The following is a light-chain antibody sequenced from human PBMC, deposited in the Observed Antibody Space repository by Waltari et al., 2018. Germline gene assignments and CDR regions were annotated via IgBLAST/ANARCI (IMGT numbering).Light chain of an antibody. J-gene: IGLJ3*02. CDR1: NSNIGTNA. CDR2: SNN. Sequence: QSVLTQPPSASGTPGQTVTISCSGGNSNIGTNAVYWYQQLPGTAPKLLIYSNNERPSGVPRRFSGSKSGTSAALAISRLQSQDEADYYCAAWDASLNAPWVFGGGTKLTVL. V-gene: IGLV1-44*01. CDR3: AAWDASLNAPWV.